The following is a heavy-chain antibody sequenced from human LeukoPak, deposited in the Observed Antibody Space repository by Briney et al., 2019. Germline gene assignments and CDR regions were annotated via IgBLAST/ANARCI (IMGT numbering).Heavy chain of an antibody. J-gene: IGHJ6*03. D-gene: IGHD5-18*01. CDR3: ARGGYSYGNYYYYYMDV. V-gene: IGHV4-59*01. Sequence: SETLSLTCTVSGGSISSYYWSWIRQPPGKRLEWIGYIYYSGSTNYNPSLKSRVTISVDTSKNQFSLKLSSVTAADTAVYYCARGGYSYGNYYYYYMDVWGKGTTVTVSS. CDR2: IYYSGST. CDR1: GGSISSYY.